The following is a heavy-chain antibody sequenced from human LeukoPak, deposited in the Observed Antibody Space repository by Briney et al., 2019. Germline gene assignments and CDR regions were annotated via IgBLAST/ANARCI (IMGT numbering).Heavy chain of an antibody. CDR2: IYYSGST. CDR1: GGSISSGNYY. Sequence: SETLSLTCTVSGGSISSGNYYWGWIRQPPGKGLEWIGNIYYSGSTYCNPSLKSRVTISVDTSKNQFSLKLSSVIAADTAVYFCASSPRMATSHFDYWGQGTLVTVSS. CDR3: ASSPRMATSHFDY. J-gene: IGHJ4*02. V-gene: IGHV4-39*01. D-gene: IGHD5-24*01.